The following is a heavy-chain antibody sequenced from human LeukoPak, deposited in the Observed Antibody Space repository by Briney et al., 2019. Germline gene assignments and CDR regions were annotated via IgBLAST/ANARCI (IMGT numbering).Heavy chain of an antibody. Sequence: ASVKVSCKASGYTFTGYYMHWVRQAPGQGLEWMGWINPNSGGTNYAQKFQGWVTMTRDTSISTAYMELSRLRSDDTAVYYCARDRDLGFGELPRYYYGMDVWGQGTTVTVSS. D-gene: IGHD3-10*01. V-gene: IGHV1-2*04. CDR2: INPNSGGT. J-gene: IGHJ6*02. CDR1: GYTFTGYY. CDR3: ARDRDLGFGELPRYYYGMDV.